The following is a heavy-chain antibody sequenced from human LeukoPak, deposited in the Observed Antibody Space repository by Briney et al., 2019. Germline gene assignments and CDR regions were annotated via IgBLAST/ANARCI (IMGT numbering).Heavy chain of an antibody. J-gene: IGHJ4*02. CDR3: AKAVRYSSGWYFDY. CDR1: GFTFSSYA. V-gene: IGHV3-23*01. Sequence: GGSLRLSCAASGFTFSSYAMSWVRQAPGKGLEWVSAISGSGGSTYYADSVKGRFTISRDNSKNTLYLQMDSLRAEDTAVYYCAKAVRYSSGWYFDYWGQGTLVTVSS. D-gene: IGHD6-19*01. CDR2: ISGSGGST.